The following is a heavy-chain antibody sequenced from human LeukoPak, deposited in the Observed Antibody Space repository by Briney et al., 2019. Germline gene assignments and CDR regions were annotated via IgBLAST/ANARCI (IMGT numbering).Heavy chain of an antibody. CDR3: ARGRWSATTATYYLDF. V-gene: IGHV1-3*01. CDR2: INAGNGNT. J-gene: IGHJ4*02. Sequence: ASAKVSCKASEYTFTDYAINWVRQAPAQRLEWMGWINAGNGNTKYSQKFQGRVTITRDTSASTAYMELSSLTSEDTAVYYCARGRWSATTATYYLDFWGQGTLVTVSS. CDR1: EYTFTDYA. D-gene: IGHD5-24*01.